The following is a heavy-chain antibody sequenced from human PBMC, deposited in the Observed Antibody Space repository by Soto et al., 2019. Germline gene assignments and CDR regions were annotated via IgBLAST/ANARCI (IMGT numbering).Heavy chain of an antibody. Sequence: PGGSLRLSCAASGFTFSSYAMHWVRQAPGKGLEWVAVISYDGSNKYYADSVKGRFTISRDNSKNTLYLQMNSLRAEDTAVYYCARDNGSGYINNWFDPWGQGTLVTVSS. V-gene: IGHV3-30-3*01. CDR3: ARDNGSGYINNWFDP. J-gene: IGHJ5*02. D-gene: IGHD5-12*01. CDR1: GFTFSSYA. CDR2: ISYDGSNK.